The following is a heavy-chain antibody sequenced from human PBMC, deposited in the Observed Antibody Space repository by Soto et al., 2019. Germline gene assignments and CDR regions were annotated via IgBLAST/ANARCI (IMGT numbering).Heavy chain of an antibody. CDR3: ARDRLRLGMGYYFDY. V-gene: IGHV3-33*01. CDR1: GFTFSSYG. D-gene: IGHD7-27*01. J-gene: IGHJ4*02. Sequence: GGSLRLSCAASGFTFSSYGMHWVRQAPGKGLEWVAVIWYDGSNKYYADSVKGRFTISRDNSKNTLYLQMNSLRAEDTAVYYCARDRLRLGMGYYFDYWGQGTLVTVSS. CDR2: IWYDGSNK.